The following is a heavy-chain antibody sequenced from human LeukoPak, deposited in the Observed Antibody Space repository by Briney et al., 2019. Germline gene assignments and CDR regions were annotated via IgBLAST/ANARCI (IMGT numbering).Heavy chain of an antibody. V-gene: IGHV4-38-2*02. D-gene: IGHD2-8*01. CDR3: ARDPYGVYDY. J-gene: IGHJ4*02. Sequence: SETLSLTCAVSGYSISSGYYWGWIRQPPGKGLEWIGSIYHSGSTYYNPSLKSRVTISVDTSKNQFSLKLSSVTAADTAVYYCARDPYGVYDYWGQGTLVTVSS. CDR1: GYSISSGYY. CDR2: IYHSGST.